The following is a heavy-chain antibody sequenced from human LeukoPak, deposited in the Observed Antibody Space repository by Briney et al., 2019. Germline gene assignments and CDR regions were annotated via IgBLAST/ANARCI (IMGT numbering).Heavy chain of an antibody. CDR1: GFTFSDYY. J-gene: IGHJ4*02. V-gene: IGHV3-11*04. D-gene: IGHD4-17*01. CDR3: ARDRTASDY. Sequence: GGSLRLSCAASGFTFSDYYMSWIRQAPGKALEWVSYVSSGSSTIYYADSVKGRFTVSRDNGKRSLYLHMNSLRAEDTAMYYCARDRTASDYWGQGTLVTVSS. CDR2: VSSGSSTI.